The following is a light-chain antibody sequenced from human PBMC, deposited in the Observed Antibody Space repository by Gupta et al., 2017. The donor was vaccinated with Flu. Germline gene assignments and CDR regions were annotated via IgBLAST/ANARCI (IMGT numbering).Light chain of an antibody. V-gene: IGLV6-57*01. CDR1: SGIIASDY. J-gene: IGLJ1*01. Sequence: NFMLTQPRSVSESPGRTVTISCSRSSGIIASDYVQWYHQRPGSSPILLIYEDNQRSSGVPDRFSGSVDISSGSASLTISGLKIEDEGDYYCQTYDRTSYVFGTGTKVTVL. CDR2: EDN. CDR3: QTYDRTSYV.